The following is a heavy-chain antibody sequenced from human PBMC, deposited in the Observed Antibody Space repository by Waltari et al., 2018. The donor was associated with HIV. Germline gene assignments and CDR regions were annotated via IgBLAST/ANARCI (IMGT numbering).Heavy chain of an antibody. CDR3: ARNTYGSGSDLDYYGMDV. J-gene: IGHJ6*02. CDR2: IYSGGST. CDR1: GFTAGSHH. D-gene: IGHD3-10*01. V-gene: IGHV3-53*02. Sequence: EVQLVETGGGLIQPGGSLRLSCAASGFTAGSHHTSWDRQAPGKGLEWVSVIYSGGSTYYADSVKGRFTISRDNSKNTLYLQMNSLRAEDTAVYYCARNTYGSGSDLDYYGMDVWGQGTTVTVSS.